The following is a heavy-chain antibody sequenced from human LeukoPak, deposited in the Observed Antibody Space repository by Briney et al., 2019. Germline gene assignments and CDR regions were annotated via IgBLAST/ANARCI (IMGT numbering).Heavy chain of an antibody. D-gene: IGHD1-14*01. CDR1: GFTFSYYW. CDR3: ARGDRGGFDL. Sequence: GGSLRLSCAASGFTFSYYWMHWVRQAPGKGLVWVSRIHSDGSSTNYADSVKGRFTISRDNAKNTLSLQMNSLRADDTAAYFCARGDRGGFDLWGQGTMVTVSS. V-gene: IGHV3-74*01. CDR2: IHSDGSST. J-gene: IGHJ3*01.